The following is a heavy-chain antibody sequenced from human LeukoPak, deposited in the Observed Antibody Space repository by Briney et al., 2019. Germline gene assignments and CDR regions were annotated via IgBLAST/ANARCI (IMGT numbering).Heavy chain of an antibody. J-gene: IGHJ6*02. CDR2: IYYSGST. D-gene: IGHD1-1*01. V-gene: IGHV4-59*01. Sequence: PSETLSLTCTVSGVSISSYYWSWIRQPPGKGLEWIGYIYYSGSTNYNPSLKSRVTISVDTSKNQFSLKLSPVTAADTAVYYCARVGGTNYYYYGMDVWGQGTTVTVSS. CDR3: ARVGGTNYYYYGMDV. CDR1: GVSISSYY.